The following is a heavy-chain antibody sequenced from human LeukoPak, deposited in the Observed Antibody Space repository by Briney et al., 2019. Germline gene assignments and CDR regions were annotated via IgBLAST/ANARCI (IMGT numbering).Heavy chain of an antibody. V-gene: IGHV1-18*01. CDR1: GYTFTSYG. D-gene: IGHD3-22*01. CDR3: ARVGYYDSSGYYATYYYYYMDV. CDR2: ISAYNGNT. Sequence: GASVKVSCKASGYTFTSYGISWVRQAPGQGLEGMGWISAYNGNTNYAQKLQGRVTMTTDTSTSTAYMELRSLRSDDTAVYYCARVGYYDSSGYYATYYYYYMDVWGKGTTVTVSS. J-gene: IGHJ6*03.